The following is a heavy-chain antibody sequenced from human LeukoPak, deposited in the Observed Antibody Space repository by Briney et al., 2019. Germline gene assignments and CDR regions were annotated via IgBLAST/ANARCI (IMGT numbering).Heavy chain of an antibody. CDR1: GYXFTGYY. D-gene: IGHD3-22*01. J-gene: IGHJ4*02. Sequence: ASVKVSCKASGYXFTGYYIHWVRQAPGQGLEWMGWIKPNSGGTNYAQKFQGRVTMTRDTSISTAYMELSRLRSDDTAVYYCARVRSYYDSSGYYDYWGQGTLVTVSS. CDR3: ARVRSYYDSSGYYDY. CDR2: IKPNSGGT. V-gene: IGHV1-2*02.